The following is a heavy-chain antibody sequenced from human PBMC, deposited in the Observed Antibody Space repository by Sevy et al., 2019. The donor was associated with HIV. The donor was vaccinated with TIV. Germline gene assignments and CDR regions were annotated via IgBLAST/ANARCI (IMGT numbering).Heavy chain of an antibody. D-gene: IGHD5-18*01. CDR1: GGSISSFY. Sequence: SETLSLTCTVSGGSISSFYWSWIRQPPGKGLEWIGYIYYSGNTNHSPSLKSRVTISLDTSNNQFSLNLSSVTAADTAVYYCARGQYSYGYWREFDYWGQGTLVTVSS. J-gene: IGHJ4*02. V-gene: IGHV4-59*01. CDR3: ARGQYSYGYWREFDY. CDR2: IYYSGNT.